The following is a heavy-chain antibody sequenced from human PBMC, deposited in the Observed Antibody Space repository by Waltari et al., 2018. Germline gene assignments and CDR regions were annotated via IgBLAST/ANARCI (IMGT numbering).Heavy chain of an antibody. Sequence: VLLVESGGGSVQPGGSLRLSCEVSGFSISKYWVNWIRQAPGKGSEWVANIKEDGSATFYGPSGEGRFSISRDNDKNSVYLQINNVRDEDTAVYYCASSRVFDFWGQGTLVVVSS. CDR2: IKEDGSAT. CDR1: GFSISKYW. J-gene: IGHJ4*01. V-gene: IGHV3-7*01. CDR3: ASSRVFDF.